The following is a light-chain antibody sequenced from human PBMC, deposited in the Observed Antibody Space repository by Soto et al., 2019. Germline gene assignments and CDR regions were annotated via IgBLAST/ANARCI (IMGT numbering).Light chain of an antibody. CDR2: STS. V-gene: IGLV7-43*01. J-gene: IGLJ3*02. CDR1: TGAVTSGYF. CDR3: LLYYGGAWV. Sequence: QTVVTQEPSLTVSPGGTVTLTCASSTGAVTSGYFPSWIQQKPGQAPRPLTHSTSNKHSWTPARFSGSLLGGKAALTLSGVQPEDEAEYYCLLYYGGAWVFGGGTKLTVL.